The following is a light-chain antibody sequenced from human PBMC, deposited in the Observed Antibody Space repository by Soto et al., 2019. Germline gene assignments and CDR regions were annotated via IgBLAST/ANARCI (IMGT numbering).Light chain of an antibody. CDR1: GSSIGTNT. J-gene: IGLJ2*01. CDR2: GDN. Sequence: QSVLTQPPSASGTPGQRVTISCSGSGSSIGTNTVNWYRQLPGTTPKLLIYGDNQRPSGVPDRFSGSKSGTSAPLAISGLQSEDEAEYYCAAWDGSLNNVLFGLGTKLNVL. V-gene: IGLV1-44*01. CDR3: AAWDGSLNNVL.